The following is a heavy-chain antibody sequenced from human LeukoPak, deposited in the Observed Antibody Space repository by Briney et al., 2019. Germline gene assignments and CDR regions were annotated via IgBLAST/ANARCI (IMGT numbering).Heavy chain of an antibody. CDR1: GGSFSGYY. CDR2: INHSGST. D-gene: IGHD3-10*01. Sequence: SETLSLTCAVYGGSFSGYYWSWIRQPPGKGLEWIGKINHSGSTNYNPSLKSRVTISVDTSKNQFSLQLSSVTAADTAVYYCARGSGYYGSGRLDYWGQGTLVTVSS. CDR3: ARGSGYYGSGRLDY. J-gene: IGHJ4*02. V-gene: IGHV4-34*01.